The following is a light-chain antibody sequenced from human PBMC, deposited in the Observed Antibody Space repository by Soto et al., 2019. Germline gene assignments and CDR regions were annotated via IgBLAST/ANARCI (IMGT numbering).Light chain of an antibody. CDR3: QQYGSSPFT. CDR2: DAS. V-gene: IGKV3-15*01. Sequence: EIVMTQSPATVSVSPGERATLSCRASQSVTSTLAWYQQQPGQTPSLLIYDASTRATGIPARVSGSGSETDFTFTIRRLENEDFAVYYCQQYGSSPFTFGPGTKVDLK. CDR1: QSVTST. J-gene: IGKJ3*01.